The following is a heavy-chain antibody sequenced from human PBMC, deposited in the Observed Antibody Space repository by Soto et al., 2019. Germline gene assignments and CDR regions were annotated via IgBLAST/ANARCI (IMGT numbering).Heavy chain of an antibody. D-gene: IGHD3-3*01. CDR3: ARWNDFWSGYFQEDY. CDR1: GFTFSSYS. CDR2: ISSSSSTI. J-gene: IGHJ4*02. V-gene: IGHV3-48*01. Sequence: GGSLRLSCAASGFTFSSYSMNWVRQAPGKGLEWVSYISSSSSTIYYADSVKGRFTISRDNAKNSLYLQMNSLRAEDTAVYYCARWNDFWSGYFQEDYWGQGTLVTVSS.